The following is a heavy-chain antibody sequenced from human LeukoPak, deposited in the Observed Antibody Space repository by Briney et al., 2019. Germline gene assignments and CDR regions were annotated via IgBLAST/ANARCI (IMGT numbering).Heavy chain of an antibody. J-gene: IGHJ4*02. Sequence: GGSVRVSCTASGYTFSSCGMSWVRQAPGQGLEWMGWINGDSGNTNYAQKFQGRVTMTRDTSTNTAYMELRSLRSDDTAVYYCGRDEVSGGWYNHWGQGTLVTVSS. CDR3: GRDEVSGGWYNH. V-gene: IGHV1-18*01. CDR2: INGDSGNT. CDR1: GYTFSSCG. D-gene: IGHD6-19*01.